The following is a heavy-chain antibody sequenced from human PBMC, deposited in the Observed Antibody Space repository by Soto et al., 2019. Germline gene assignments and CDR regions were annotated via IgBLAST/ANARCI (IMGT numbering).Heavy chain of an antibody. J-gene: IGHJ4*02. D-gene: IGHD3-22*01. Sequence: SETLSLTCAVYGGSFSGYYWSWIRQPPGKGLEWIGEINHSGSTNYNPSLKSRVTISVDTSKNQFSLKLSSVTAADTAVYYCARGNSRYDSSQCYYCDYWGQGTLVTVSS. CDR1: GGSFSGYY. CDR2: INHSGST. V-gene: IGHV4-34*01. CDR3: ARGNSRYDSSQCYYCDY.